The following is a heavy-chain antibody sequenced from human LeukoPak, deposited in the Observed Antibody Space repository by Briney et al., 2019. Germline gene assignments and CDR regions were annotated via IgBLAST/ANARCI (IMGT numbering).Heavy chain of an antibody. V-gene: IGHV3-15*01. D-gene: IGHD3-3*01. Sequence: GGSLRLSCAASRFTFSSYSMSWVRQAPGKGLEWVGRIKSKTDGGTTDYAAPVKGRFTISRDDSKNTLYLQMNSLKTEDTAVYYCTTDPFTYYDFWSGYSDVDNWFDPWGQGTLVTVSS. CDR1: RFTFSSYS. J-gene: IGHJ5*02. CDR2: IKSKTDGGTT. CDR3: TTDPFTYYDFWSGYSDVDNWFDP.